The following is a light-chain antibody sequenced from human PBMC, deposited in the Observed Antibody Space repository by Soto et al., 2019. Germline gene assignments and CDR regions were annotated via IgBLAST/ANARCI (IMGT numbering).Light chain of an antibody. J-gene: IGLJ1*01. Sequence: QSVLTQPRSVSGSPGQSVTISCTGTSSDVDGYNYVSCYQQHPGKAPKLMIYDVSERPSGVPDRFSGSKSGNTASLTISGLQAEDEADYYCCSYAGSYTSYVFGTGTKVTVL. CDR1: SSDVDGYNY. V-gene: IGLV2-11*01. CDR2: DVS. CDR3: CSYAGSYTSYV.